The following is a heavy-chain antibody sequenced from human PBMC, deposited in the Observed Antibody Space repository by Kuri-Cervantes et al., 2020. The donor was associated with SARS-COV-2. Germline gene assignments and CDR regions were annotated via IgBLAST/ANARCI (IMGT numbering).Heavy chain of an antibody. Sequence: SETLSLTCTVSGASTSNGSYYWSWIRQPAGKGLEWIGRFYTTERINYNPSLKSRVTISVDTSKNQFSLRLTSVTAADTAVYYCARDVVHTYGWRAFDYWGQGSLVTVSS. J-gene: IGHJ4*02. CDR1: GASTSNGSYY. V-gene: IGHV4-61*02. D-gene: IGHD5-18*01. CDR3: ARDVVHTYGWRAFDY. CDR2: FYTTERI.